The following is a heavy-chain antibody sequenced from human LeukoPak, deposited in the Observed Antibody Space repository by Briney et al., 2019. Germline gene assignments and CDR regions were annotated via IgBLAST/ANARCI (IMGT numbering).Heavy chain of an antibody. J-gene: IGHJ4*02. V-gene: IGHV4-34*01. CDR3: ASSKGMATIHPFDY. Sequence: SETLSLTCAVYGGSFSGYYWSWIRQPPGKGLEWIGEINHSGSTNYNPSLKSRVTISVDTSKNQFSLKLSSVTAADTAVYYCASSKGMATIHPFDYWGQGTLVTVSS. D-gene: IGHD5-24*01. CDR2: INHSGST. CDR1: GGSFSGYY.